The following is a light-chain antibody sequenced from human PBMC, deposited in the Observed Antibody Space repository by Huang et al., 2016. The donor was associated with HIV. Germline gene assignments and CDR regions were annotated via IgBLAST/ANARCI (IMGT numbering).Light chain of an antibody. Sequence: IQMTQSPSSLSASVGDRVTITCRASQIISNSLAWYQQKSGKAPKLLIYVSSRLESGVPSRFSGSGSGTDYTLTISSLQPDDFGTYYCQQYYNTPYTFGQGTKLEIK. J-gene: IGKJ2*01. CDR2: VSS. CDR1: QIISNS. CDR3: QQYYNTPYT. V-gene: IGKV1-NL1*01.